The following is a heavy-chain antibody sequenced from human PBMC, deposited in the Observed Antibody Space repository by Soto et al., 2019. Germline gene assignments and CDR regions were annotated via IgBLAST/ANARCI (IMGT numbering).Heavy chain of an antibody. V-gene: IGHV3-23*01. D-gene: IGHD6-13*01. CDR1: GFTFSNFA. CDR2: VSGGGSAS. J-gene: IGHJ4*02. CDR3: AKTRQAAVSTDFFDL. Sequence: AGGSLRLSCAGSGFTFSNFAMGWVRQAPGKGPEWVSSVSGGGSASFSADSVRGRFSVSRDNSKNTLFLQMNTLRVEDTAVYYCAKTRQAAVSTDFFDLWGQGTQVTVSS.